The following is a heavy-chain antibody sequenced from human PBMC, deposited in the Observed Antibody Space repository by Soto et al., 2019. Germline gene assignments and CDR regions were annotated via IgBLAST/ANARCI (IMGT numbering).Heavy chain of an antibody. CDR1: GYTFTDYD. Sequence: QVQVVQSRAEVKKPGASVKVSCKTSGYTFTDYDINCVRQAPGQGLEWMGWVSPANGNAGYAQHFQGRVTLTSDTSISTAYMDLSSLTSEDTAVYYCEVTTGYWGQGTMVTV. D-gene: IGHD2-21*02. CDR3: EVTTGY. J-gene: IGHJ4*02. V-gene: IGHV1-8*01. CDR2: VSPANGNA.